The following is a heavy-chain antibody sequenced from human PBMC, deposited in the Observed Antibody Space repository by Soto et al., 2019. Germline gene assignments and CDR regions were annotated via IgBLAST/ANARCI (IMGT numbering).Heavy chain of an antibody. J-gene: IGHJ4*02. CDR2: IYYSGST. Sequence: SETLSLTCTVSGGSISSYYWSWIRQPPGKGLEWIGYIYYSGSTNYNPSLKSRVTISVDTSKNQFSLKLSSVTAADTAVYYCARVFGGYSYGDASDYWGQGTLVTVSS. D-gene: IGHD5-18*01. CDR1: GGSISSYY. CDR3: ARVFGGYSYGDASDY. V-gene: IGHV4-59*01.